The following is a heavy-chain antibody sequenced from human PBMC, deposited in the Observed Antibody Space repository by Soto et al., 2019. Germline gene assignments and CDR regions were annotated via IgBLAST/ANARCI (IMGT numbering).Heavy chain of an antibody. Sequence: LSLTCAVYGGSFSGYYWSWIRQAPGKGLEWVSYISSSSSYTNYADSVKGRFTISRDNAKNSLYLQMNSLRAEDTAVYYCARDYGEYVVWGQGSLVTVSS. CDR1: GGSFSGYY. J-gene: IGHJ4*02. V-gene: IGHV3-11*06. CDR2: ISSSSSYT. D-gene: IGHD4-17*01. CDR3: ARDYGEYVV.